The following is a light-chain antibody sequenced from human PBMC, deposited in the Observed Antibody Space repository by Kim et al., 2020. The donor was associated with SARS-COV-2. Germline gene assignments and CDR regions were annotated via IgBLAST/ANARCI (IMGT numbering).Light chain of an antibody. J-gene: IGKJ1*01. CDR1: QGISSY. CDR2: AAS. CDR3: QQYYSYPPT. V-gene: IGKV1-8*01. Sequence: ASAGDRVTITCRASQGISSYLAWYQQKPGKAPKRLIYAASTVQSGVPSRFSGSGSETDFTLTISGLQSEDFATYYCQQYYSYPPTFGQGTKVDIK.